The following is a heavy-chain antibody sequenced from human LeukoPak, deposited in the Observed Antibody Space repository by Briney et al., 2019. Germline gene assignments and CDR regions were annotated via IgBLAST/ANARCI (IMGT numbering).Heavy chain of an antibody. CDR1: GFTFSSYG. Sequence: PGGSLRLSCAASGFTFSSYGMHWVRQAPGKGLEWVAFIRYDGSNKYYADSVKGRFTISRDNSKNTLYLQMNSLRAEDTAVYYCAKESSELLWFGEFDYWGQGTLVTVSS. CDR3: AKESSELLWFGEFDY. V-gene: IGHV3-30*02. CDR2: IRYDGSNK. D-gene: IGHD3-10*01. J-gene: IGHJ4*02.